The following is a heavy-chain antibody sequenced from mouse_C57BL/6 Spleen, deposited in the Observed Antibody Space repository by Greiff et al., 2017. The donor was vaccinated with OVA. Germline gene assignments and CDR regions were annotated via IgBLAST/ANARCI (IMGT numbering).Heavy chain of an antibody. CDR2: INPGSGGT. D-gene: IGHD2-3*01. J-gene: IGHJ2*01. CDR1: GYAFTNYL. Sequence: QVQLQQSGAELVRPGTSVKVSCKASGYAFTNYLIEWVKQRPGQGLEWIGVINPGSGGTNYYEKFTGKATLTADKASSSAYMQLISLTSEESAVYVCASSDDGYSYYFGCWGQGTTLTVA. V-gene: IGHV1-54*01. CDR3: ASSDDGYSYYFGC.